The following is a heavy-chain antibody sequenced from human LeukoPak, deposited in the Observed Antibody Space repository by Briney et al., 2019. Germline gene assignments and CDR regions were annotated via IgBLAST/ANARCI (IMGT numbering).Heavy chain of an antibody. CDR1: GFTFSSYE. CDR3: ARDLTYNSWYYFDS. V-gene: IGHV3-48*03. CDR2: ISSSGSTI. Sequence: GGSLRLSCAASGFTFSSYEMNWVRQAPGKGLEWVSYISSSGSTIYYADSVKGRFTISRDNSKNTLSLHMNSLRAEDTAVYYCARDLTYNSWYYFDSWGQGTLVTVSS. J-gene: IGHJ4*02. D-gene: IGHD6-13*01.